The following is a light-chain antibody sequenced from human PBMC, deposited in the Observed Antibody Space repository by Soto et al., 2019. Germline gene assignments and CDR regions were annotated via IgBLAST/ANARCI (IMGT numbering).Light chain of an antibody. CDR3: CSYAGSYTFV. J-gene: IGLJ2*01. V-gene: IGLV2-11*01. Sequence: QSVLTQPRSVSGSPGQSVTISCTGTSSDVGGYNYVSWYQQHPGKAPKLMFYDVSKRPSGVPDRFSGSKSGNTASLTISGLQAEDEADYYCCSYAGSYTFVFGGGINFTVL. CDR1: SSDVGGYNY. CDR2: DVS.